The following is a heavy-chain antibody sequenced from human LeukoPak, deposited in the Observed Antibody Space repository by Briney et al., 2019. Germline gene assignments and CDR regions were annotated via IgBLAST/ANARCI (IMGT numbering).Heavy chain of an antibody. CDR3: ARGGPIVGATTNLDY. CDR2: IYTSGST. Sequence: SETLSLTCTVSGGSINTYYWSWIRQPDGKGLEWIGRIYTSGSTTYNPSLKSRVTMSIDTSKNQFSLKLSSVTAADTAVYYCARGGPIVGATTNLDYWGQGSLVTVSS. CDR1: GGSINTYY. D-gene: IGHD1-26*01. V-gene: IGHV4-4*07. J-gene: IGHJ4*02.